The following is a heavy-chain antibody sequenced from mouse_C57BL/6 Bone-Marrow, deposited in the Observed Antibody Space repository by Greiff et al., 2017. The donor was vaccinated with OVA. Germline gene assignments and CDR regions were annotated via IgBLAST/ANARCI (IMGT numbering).Heavy chain of an antibody. CDR2: IRNKANGYTT. J-gene: IGHJ1*03. CDR1: GFTFTDYY. CDR3: ARYRGRSYWYFDV. V-gene: IGHV7-3*01. Sequence: EVLLVESGGGLVQPGGSLSLSCAASGFTFTDYYMSWVRQPPGKALEWFGLIRNKANGYTTESSASVKVPFTISRDNSQSILYLQMNAMREEDSATYCGARYRGRSYWYFDVWGTGTTVTVSS.